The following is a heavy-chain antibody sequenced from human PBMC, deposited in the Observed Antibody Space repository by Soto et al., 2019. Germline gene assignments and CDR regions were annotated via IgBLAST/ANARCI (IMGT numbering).Heavy chain of an antibody. CDR1: GGSISSYY. J-gene: IGHJ4*02. V-gene: IGHV4-59*08. D-gene: IGHD3-22*01. Sequence: SETLSHTYTVSGGSISSYYWSWIRQPPGKGLEWIGYIYYSGSTNYNPSLKSRVTISVDTSKNQFSLKLSSVTAADTAVYYCARHYYDSSGYYFFDYWGQGTLVTVSS. CDR3: ARHYYDSSGYYFFDY. CDR2: IYYSGST.